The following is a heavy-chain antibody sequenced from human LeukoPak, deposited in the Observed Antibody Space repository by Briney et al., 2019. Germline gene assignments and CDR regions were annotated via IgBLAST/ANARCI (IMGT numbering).Heavy chain of an antibody. J-gene: IGHJ4*02. CDR2: MSPDSGYT. CDR3: ARGPGSSGWFSGSY. Sequence: ASVKVSCKASGYTFTSYDITWVRQATGQGLEWMGWMSPDSGYTGYAQTFQGRVSLTRNTSVSTAFMELSSLRSEDTAVYYCARGPGSSGWFSGSYWGQGTLVTVSS. V-gene: IGHV1-8*01. CDR1: GYTFTSYD. D-gene: IGHD6-19*01.